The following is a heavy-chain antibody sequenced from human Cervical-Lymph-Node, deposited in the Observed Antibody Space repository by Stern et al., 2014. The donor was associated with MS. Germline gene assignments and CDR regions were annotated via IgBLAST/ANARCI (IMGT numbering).Heavy chain of an antibody. D-gene: IGHD3-10*01. CDR3: AKDYGSGRRNRHFDY. J-gene: IGHJ4*02. CDR2: INWNSDNI. CDR1: GFTFDDYA. V-gene: IGHV3-9*01. Sequence: EVQLVESGAGLVQPGRSLRLSCAASGFTFDDYAMHLVRQAPGKGLEWVSLINWNSDNIAYADSVKGRFTVSRDNAKNSLYLQMNSLSGEDTALYYCAKDYGSGRRNRHFDYWGQGTLVIVSS.